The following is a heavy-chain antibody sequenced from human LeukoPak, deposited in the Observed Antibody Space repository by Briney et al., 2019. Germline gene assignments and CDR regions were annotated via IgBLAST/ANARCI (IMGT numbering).Heavy chain of an antibody. CDR1: GFSFSDYS. J-gene: IGHJ4*02. CDR2: ISSYSTYI. CDR3: ARDSFAGYDSSGYSSYDY. Sequence: PGGSLRLSCAASGFSFSDYSMNWVRQAPGKGLEWVSFISSYSTYIYYADSLKGRFAISRDNAKNSLYLQMNSLRAEDTAVYYCARDSFAGYDSSGYSSYDYWGQGTLVTVSS. D-gene: IGHD3-22*01. V-gene: IGHV3-21*01.